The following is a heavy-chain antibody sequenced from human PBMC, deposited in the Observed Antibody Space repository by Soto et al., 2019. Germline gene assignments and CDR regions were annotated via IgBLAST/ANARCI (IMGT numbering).Heavy chain of an antibody. V-gene: IGHV5-51*01. D-gene: IGHD5-18*01. CDR2: IYPGDSDT. CDR3: ARYWHSYSVNYHRGMDV. CDR1: GYSFTSYW. J-gene: IGHJ6*02. Sequence: GESLTSSCKGSGYSFTSYWIGWVRQMPGKGLEWMGIIYPGDSDTRYSPSFQGQVTISADKSISTAYLQWSSLKASDTAMYYCARYWHSYSVNYHRGMDVWGQGTTVTVSS.